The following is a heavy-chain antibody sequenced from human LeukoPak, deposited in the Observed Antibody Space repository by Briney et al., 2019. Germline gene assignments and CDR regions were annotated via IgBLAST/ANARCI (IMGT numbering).Heavy chain of an antibody. D-gene: IGHD2-2*01. CDR2: IYYNGRT. CDR3: ARVFCSSTSCQKTFDY. V-gene: IGHV4-59*01. CDR1: GGSISSYY. J-gene: IGHJ4*02. Sequence: SETLSLTCSVSGGSISSYYWSWIRQPPGKGLEWIGYIYYNGRTHYNPSLESRVTISVDTSKNQFSLQLHSVTAADTAVSYCARVFCSSTSCQKTFDYWGQGSLVTVSS.